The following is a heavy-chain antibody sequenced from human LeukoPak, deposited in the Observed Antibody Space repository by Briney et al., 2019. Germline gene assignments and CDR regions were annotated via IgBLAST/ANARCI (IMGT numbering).Heavy chain of an antibody. V-gene: IGHV1-2*02. CDR2: INPNSGGT. CDR3: ARDRRDDYYDTAEVGYFQH. CDR1: GYTFTGYY. D-gene: IGHD3-22*01. Sequence: VASVKVSCKASGYTFTGYYMHWVRQAPGQGLEWMGWINPNSGGTNYARKFQGRVTMTRDTSISTAYMELSRLRSDDTAVYYCARDRRDDYYDTAEVGYFQHWGQGTLVTVSS. J-gene: IGHJ1*01.